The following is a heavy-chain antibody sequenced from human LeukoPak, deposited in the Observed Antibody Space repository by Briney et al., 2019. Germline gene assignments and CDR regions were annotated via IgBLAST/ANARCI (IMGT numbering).Heavy chain of an antibody. V-gene: IGHV1-3*01. Sequence: ASVKVSCKASGYTFTSYAMHWVRQAPGQRLEWMGWINAGNGNTKYSQKFQGRVTITRDTSASTAYMELSSLRSEDTAVYYCARISAGDPAREDIVDWGQGTLVTVSS. CDR3: ARISAGDPAREDIVD. J-gene: IGHJ4*02. D-gene: IGHD2-15*01. CDR2: INAGNGNT. CDR1: GYTFTSYA.